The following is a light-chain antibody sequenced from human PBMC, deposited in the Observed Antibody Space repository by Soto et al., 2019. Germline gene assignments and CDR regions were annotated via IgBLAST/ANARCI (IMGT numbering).Light chain of an antibody. V-gene: IGKV2-28*01. CDR2: LGS. Sequence: DIVMTQSPLSVHVTPGEPASISCRSSQSLLHSNGYNYLDWYLQKPGQSPQLLIYLGSNRASGVPDRFSGSGSGTDFTLKISRVEAEDVGVYYCMQALQTPLTFGGGTKVEIK. J-gene: IGKJ4*01. CDR3: MQALQTPLT. CDR1: QSLLHSNGYNY.